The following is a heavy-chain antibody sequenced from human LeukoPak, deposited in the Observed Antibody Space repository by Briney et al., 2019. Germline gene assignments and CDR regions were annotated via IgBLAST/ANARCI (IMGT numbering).Heavy chain of an antibody. D-gene: IGHD3-16*02. J-gene: IGHJ5*02. CDR3: ARGGAYDYVWGSYRHNWFDP. CDR2: MNPNSGNT. V-gene: IGHV1-8*02. Sequence: ASVKVSCKASGYTFTSYYMHWVRQATGQGLEWMGWMNPNSGNTGYAQKFQGRVTMTRNTSISTAYMELSSLRSEDTAVYYCARGGAYDYVWGSYRHNWFDPWGQGTLVTVSS. CDR1: GYTFTSYY.